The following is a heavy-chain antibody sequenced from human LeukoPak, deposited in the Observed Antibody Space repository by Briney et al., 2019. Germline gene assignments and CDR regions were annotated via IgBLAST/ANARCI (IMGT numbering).Heavy chain of an antibody. CDR3: ARDRYSSGWYLFDY. V-gene: IGHV1-46*01. D-gene: IGHD6-19*01. J-gene: IGHJ4*02. CDR1: GYTFTSYY. CDR2: INPSGGGT. Sequence: GASVKVSCKASGYTFTSYYIHWVRQAPGQGLEWMGIINPSGGGTGYAQKFQGRVTMTRDTSTSTVYMGLSSLRSEDTAVYYCARDRYSSGWYLFDYWGQGTLVTVSS.